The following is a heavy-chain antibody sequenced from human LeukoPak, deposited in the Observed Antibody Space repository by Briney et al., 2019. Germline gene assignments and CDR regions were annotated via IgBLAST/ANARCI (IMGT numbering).Heavy chain of an antibody. V-gene: IGHV1-46*01. CDR3: ARSTGSLSAPDI. CDR2: INPSGGST. CDR1: GYTFTSYY. Sequence: VASVKVSCKASGYTFTSYYMHWVRQAPGQGLEWMGIINPSGGSTSYAQKFQGRVTMTRDTSTSTVYMELRGLRSDDTAVYYCARSTGSLSAPDIWGQGTMVTVSS. J-gene: IGHJ3*02. D-gene: IGHD1-14*01.